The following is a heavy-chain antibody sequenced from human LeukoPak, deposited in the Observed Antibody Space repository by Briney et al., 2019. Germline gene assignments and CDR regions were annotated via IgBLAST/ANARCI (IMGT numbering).Heavy chain of an antibody. CDR1: GFTFSDYY. Sequence: GGSLRLSCAASGFTFSDYYMSWIRQAPGKGLEWVSYISNSGSTIYHADFVKGRFTISRDNAKKSLYLQMNSLRSDDTADYYCARERYYYYSSGLTFFAYWGQGTLVTVSS. D-gene: IGHD3-22*01. V-gene: IGHV3-11*04. CDR2: ISNSGSTI. J-gene: IGHJ4*02. CDR3: ARERYYYYSSGLTFFAY.